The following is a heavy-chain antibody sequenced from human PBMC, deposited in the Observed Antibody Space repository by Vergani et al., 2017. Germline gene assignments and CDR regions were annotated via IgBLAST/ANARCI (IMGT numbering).Heavy chain of an antibody. D-gene: IGHD1-26*01. CDR1: GYSFTRYW. V-gene: IGHV5-10-1*03. Sequence: EVQLVQSGAEVKKPGESLRISCKGSGYSFTRYWISWVRQVPGKGLEWMGRIDPGDSYTNYSPSFQGHVTITVDKSISTAYLQWSSLKDSDTAMNYCARPGIVGATTAFDMWGQGTMVTVSS. CDR3: ARPGIVGATTAFDM. J-gene: IGHJ3*02. CDR2: IDPGDSYT.